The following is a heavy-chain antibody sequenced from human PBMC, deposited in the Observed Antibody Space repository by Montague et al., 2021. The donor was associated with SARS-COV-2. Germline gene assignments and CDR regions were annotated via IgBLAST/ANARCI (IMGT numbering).Heavy chain of an antibody. Sequence: ASPGASLSSDSLSWHWIRQSPSRGLEWLASTYYRSKWYNDSAPSVSGRATVKPDTSRNQFSLHLDSVTPEDTALYFCARKMDSSSDVWGKGTMVIVSS. V-gene: IGHV6-1*01. CDR2: TYYRSKWYN. D-gene: IGHD2-2*03. J-gene: IGHJ3*01. CDR1: GASLSSDSLS. CDR3: ARKMDSSSDV.